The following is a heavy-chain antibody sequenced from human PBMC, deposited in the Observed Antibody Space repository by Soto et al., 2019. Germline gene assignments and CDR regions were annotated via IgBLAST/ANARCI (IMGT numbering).Heavy chain of an antibody. CDR3: ARRPALRTNWNGVNYYYYYGMDV. J-gene: IGHJ6*02. D-gene: IGHD1-1*01. CDR2: ISAYNGNT. V-gene: IGHV1-18*04. Sequence: QVQLVQSGAEVKKPGASVKVSCKASGYTFTSYGISWVRQAPGQGLEWMGWISAYNGNTNYAQKLQGRVTMTTDTSTSTAYMELRSLRSDDTAVYYCARRPALRTNWNGVNYYYYYGMDVWGQGTTVTVSS. CDR1: GYTFTSYG.